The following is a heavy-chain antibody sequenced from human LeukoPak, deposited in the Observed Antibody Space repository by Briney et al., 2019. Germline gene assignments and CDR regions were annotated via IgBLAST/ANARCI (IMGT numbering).Heavy chain of an antibody. D-gene: IGHD3-16*01. J-gene: IGHJ4*02. V-gene: IGHV5-10-1*01. CDR1: DSRLTFYW. Sequence: GGSLQISCQDFDSRLTFYWISWVRQLPGKGLGWMGKIALSDSQATYNPSFQGHVTISADKSINTVYLYWSSLEASDTAMYYCTWGTSSTKIDSWGQGTLVTVSS. CDR3: TWGTSSTKIDS. CDR2: IALSDSQA.